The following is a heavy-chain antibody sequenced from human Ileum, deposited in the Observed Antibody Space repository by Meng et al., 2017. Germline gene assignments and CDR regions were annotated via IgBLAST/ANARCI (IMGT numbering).Heavy chain of an antibody. J-gene: IGHJ5*02. CDR3: ARGCSGGGCFDP. CDR2: IIPILNAS. CDR1: GGAFSSSA. Sequence: QVQLVQSGAEVKYPGSSVTVSCKASGGAFSSSAIGWLRQAPGRGLEWMGGIIPILNASTYAQNFKGRVTLSADRATTTVYMELSSLTSDDTAVYFCARGCSGGGCFDPWGQGTLVTVSS. D-gene: IGHD2-15*01. V-gene: IGHV1-69*10.